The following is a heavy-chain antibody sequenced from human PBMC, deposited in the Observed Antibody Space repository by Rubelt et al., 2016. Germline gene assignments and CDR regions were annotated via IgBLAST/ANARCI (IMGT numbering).Heavy chain of an antibody. CDR3: ARPGGNWAFDY. V-gene: IGHV1-2*06. CDR1: GYTFTGYY. J-gene: IGHJ4*02. Sequence: QVQLVQSGAEVKKPGASVKVSCKASGYTFTGYYVHWVRQAPGQGLEWMGRINPNSGGTNYAQNFRGRVTMTRDTSISTAYVEVSSLRSDDTAVDDCARPGGNWAFDYGGQGTLVTVSS. CDR2: INPNSGGT. D-gene: IGHD3-10*01.